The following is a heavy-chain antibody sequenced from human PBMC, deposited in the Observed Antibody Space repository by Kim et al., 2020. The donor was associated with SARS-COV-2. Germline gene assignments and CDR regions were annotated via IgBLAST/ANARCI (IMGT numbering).Heavy chain of an antibody. CDR3: SRGPPHTEIYWDAFDI. CDR2: IRSKANSYET. CDR1: GFTFSDSA. Sequence: GGSLRLSCAASGFTFSDSAMHWVRQASGKGLEWVGRIRSKANSYETAYAVSLRGRFSISRDDSKNTAFLQMNSLKTEDTAVYYCSRGPPHTEIYWDAFDIWGQGTMVTVSS. J-gene: IGHJ3*02. D-gene: IGHD1-26*01. V-gene: IGHV3-73*01.